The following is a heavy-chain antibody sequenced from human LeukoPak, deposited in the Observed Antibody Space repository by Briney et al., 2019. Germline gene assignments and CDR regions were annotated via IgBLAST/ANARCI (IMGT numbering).Heavy chain of an antibody. CDR3: ARDLGGIYFDY. CDR2: IYYTVST. J-gene: IGHJ4*02. D-gene: IGHD1-26*01. V-gene: IGHV4-59*01. Sequence: SETLSLTCTVSGDSISSYYCSWIRQPPGKGREWIGYIYYTVSTNYNPSLKSRVTMSVATSKIQFSMRLSSVTAADTAVYYCARDLGGIYFDYWGQGTLVTVSS. CDR1: GDSISSYY.